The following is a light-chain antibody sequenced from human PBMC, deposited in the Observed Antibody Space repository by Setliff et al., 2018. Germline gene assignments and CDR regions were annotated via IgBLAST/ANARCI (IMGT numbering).Light chain of an antibody. CDR1: NSDIGTYNL. CDR2: EVT. CDR3: SSYGRNRSYVYVL. V-gene: IGLV2-23*02. J-gene: IGLJ2*01. Sequence: QSALTQPASVSGSPGQSITISCTGANSDIGTYNLVSWYQQYPGRVPNLMIYEVTRRPSGVSDRFSASKSGNTASLTISGLQAEDEADYYCSSYGRNRSYVYVLFGGGTKVTVL.